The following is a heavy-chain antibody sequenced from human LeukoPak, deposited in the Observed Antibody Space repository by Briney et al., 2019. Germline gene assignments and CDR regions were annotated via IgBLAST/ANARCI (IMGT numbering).Heavy chain of an antibody. CDR1: GGSISSYY. V-gene: IGHV4-59*01. CDR2: IYYCGST. J-gene: IGHJ5*02. Sequence: SETLSLTCTVSGGSISSYYWSWMRQPPGKGLGWMGYIYYCGSTNYNPSLKSRVTISVDTAKNQFSLKLSSVTAADTAVYYCARGFSGDGSGSYYNDFGRVDPWGQGTLVTDSS. D-gene: IGHD3-10*01. CDR3: ARGFSGDGSGSYYNDFGRVDP.